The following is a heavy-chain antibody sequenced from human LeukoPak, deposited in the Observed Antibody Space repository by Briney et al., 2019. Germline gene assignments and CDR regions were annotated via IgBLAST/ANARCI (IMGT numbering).Heavy chain of an antibody. Sequence: ASVKVSCKASGYTFTGYYMHWVRQAPGQGLEWMGWINPNSGGTNYAQKFQGRVTMTRDTSISTAYMELSRLRSDDTAVYYCARIDTVTGRPFDYWGQGTLVTVSS. D-gene: IGHD4-17*01. CDR3: ARIDTVTGRPFDY. CDR1: GYTFTGYY. J-gene: IGHJ4*02. CDR2: INPNSGGT. V-gene: IGHV1-2*02.